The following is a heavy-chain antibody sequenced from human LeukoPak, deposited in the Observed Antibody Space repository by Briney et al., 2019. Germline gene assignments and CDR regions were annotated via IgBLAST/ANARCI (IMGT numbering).Heavy chain of an antibody. D-gene: IGHD6-13*01. CDR1: GGSFSGYY. CDR2: INHSGST. J-gene: IGHJ3*02. V-gene: IGHV4-34*01. CDR3: ARSSSSWTDAFDI. Sequence: SETLSLTCAVYGGSFSGYYWSWIRRPPGKGLEWIGEINHSGSTNYNPSLKSRVTISVDTSKNQFSLKLSSVTAADTAVYYCARSSSSWTDAFDIWGQGTMVTVSS.